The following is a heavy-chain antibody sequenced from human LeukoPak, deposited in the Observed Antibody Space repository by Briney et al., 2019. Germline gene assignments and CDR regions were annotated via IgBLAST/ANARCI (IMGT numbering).Heavy chain of an antibody. D-gene: IGHD5-18*01. CDR3: AKDLTMQLWSYYFDY. J-gene: IGHJ4*02. CDR1: GFTFSSYA. Sequence: PGGSLRLSCAASGFTFSSYAMSWVRQAPGKGLEWVSAISGSGGSTYYADSVKGRFTISRDNSKNTLYLQMNSLRAEDTAVYYCAKDLTMQLWSYYFDYWGQGTLVTVSS. V-gene: IGHV3-23*01. CDR2: ISGSGGST.